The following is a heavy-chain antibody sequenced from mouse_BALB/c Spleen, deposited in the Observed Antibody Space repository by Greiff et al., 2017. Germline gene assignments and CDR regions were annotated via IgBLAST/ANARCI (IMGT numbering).Heavy chain of an antibody. CDR3: ARHEGRNYDYDEAWFAY. CDR1: EYEFPSHD. V-gene: IGHV5-2*01. D-gene: IGHD2-4*01. CDR2: INSDGGST. Sequence: EVQLQESGGGLVQPGESLKLSCESNEYEFPSHDMSWVRKTPEKRLELVAAINSDGGSTYYPDTMERRFIISRDNTKKTLYLQMSSLRSEDTAMYYCARHEGRNYDYDEAWFAYWGQGTLVTVSA. J-gene: IGHJ3*01.